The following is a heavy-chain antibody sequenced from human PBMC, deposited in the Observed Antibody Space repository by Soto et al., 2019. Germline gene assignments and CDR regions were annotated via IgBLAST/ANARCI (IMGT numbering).Heavy chain of an antibody. CDR3: ARDSQYYYGSGSYYKPYYYYGMDV. CDR2: ISSSSSYI. Sequence: LRLSCAASGFTFSSYSMNWVRQAPGKGLEWVSSISSSSSYIYYADSVKGRFTNSRDNAKNSLYLQMNSLRAEDTAVYYCARDSQYYYGSGSYYKPYYYYGMDVWGQGTTVTVSS. V-gene: IGHV3-21*01. D-gene: IGHD3-10*01. J-gene: IGHJ6*02. CDR1: GFTFSSYS.